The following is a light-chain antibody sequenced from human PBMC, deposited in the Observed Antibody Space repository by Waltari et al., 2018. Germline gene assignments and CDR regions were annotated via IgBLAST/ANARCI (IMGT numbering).Light chain of an antibody. J-gene: IGKJ2*01. CDR2: GAS. V-gene: IGKV1-33*01. CDR1: QDISSY. Sequence: DIQITQSPSSLSASVGDRVTITCQASQDISSYLNWYQQKPGKAPKLLIYGASTLKMGVPSRFSGSASGTDFSLTISSLQPEDIATYYCQQYENLPYTFGQGTKVEI. CDR3: QQYENLPYT.